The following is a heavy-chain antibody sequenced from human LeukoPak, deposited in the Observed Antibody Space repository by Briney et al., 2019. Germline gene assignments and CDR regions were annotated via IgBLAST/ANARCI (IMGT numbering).Heavy chain of an antibody. V-gene: IGHV3-7*01. Sequence: GGSLRLSCAASGFTFGSYWMSWVRQAPGKGLEWVANIKQDGSEKYYVDSVKGRFTISRDNAKNTLYLQMNSLRAEDTAVYYCAREGGYCSGGSCYSPRRARAFDIWGQGTLVTVSS. CDR2: IKQDGSEK. J-gene: IGHJ4*02. CDR1: GFTFGSYW. D-gene: IGHD2-15*01. CDR3: AREGGYCSGGSCYSPRRARAFDI.